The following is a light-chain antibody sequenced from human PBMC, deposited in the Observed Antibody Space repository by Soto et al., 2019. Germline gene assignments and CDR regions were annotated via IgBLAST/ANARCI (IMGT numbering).Light chain of an antibody. CDR3: QHYDDSLWT. J-gene: IGKJ1*01. CDR1: QSVRSSY. V-gene: IGKV3-20*01. Sequence: DIVLTQSPGTLSLSPGERATLSCRASQSVRSSYLVWYQHKPGQAPRLLIYGASSRAPGIPDRFSGSGSVTDFTLTINRLEPEDFAVYYCQHYDDSLWTCGQGTKVQIQ. CDR2: GAS.